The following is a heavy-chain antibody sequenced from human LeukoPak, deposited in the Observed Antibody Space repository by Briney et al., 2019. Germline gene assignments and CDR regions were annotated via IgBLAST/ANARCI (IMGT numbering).Heavy chain of an antibody. V-gene: IGHV3-7*01. CDR1: GFTFTTYW. CDR2: IKEDGSRD. Sequence: PGGSLRLSCAASGFTFTTYWMSWVRQTPEKGLEWVANIKEDGSRDYYADSVKGRFTISRDNAKNLLYLQMKSLRAEDTAIYYCARDGGGYDSWGQGTLVTVSS. D-gene: IGHD5-24*01. J-gene: IGHJ5*01. CDR3: ARDGGGYDS.